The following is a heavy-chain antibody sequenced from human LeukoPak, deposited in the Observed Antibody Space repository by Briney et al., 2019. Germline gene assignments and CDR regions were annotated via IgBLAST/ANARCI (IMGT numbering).Heavy chain of an antibody. CDR3: ARVGSVAGVDH. V-gene: IGHV4-30-2*01. D-gene: IGHD1-26*01. Sequence: SETLSLTCTVSGGSISSGGYFWSWIRQPPGKGPEWIGYIYHSGITYYNPSLKSRVTISVDRSKNQFSLKLTSVTAADTAVYYCARVGSVAGVDHWGQGTLVTVSS. CDR2: IYHSGIT. CDR1: GGSISSGGYF. J-gene: IGHJ4*02.